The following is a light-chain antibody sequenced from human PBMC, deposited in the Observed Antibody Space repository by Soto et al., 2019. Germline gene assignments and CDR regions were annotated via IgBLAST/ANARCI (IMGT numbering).Light chain of an antibody. CDR1: QSVLYSSNNKNY. J-gene: IGKJ2*01. V-gene: IGKV4-1*01. CDR2: WAS. CDR3: QQYYSTPPGYT. Sequence: DIVMTQSPDSLAVSLGERATINCKSSQSVLYSSNNKNYLAWYQQKPGQPPKLLIYWASTRESGVPDRFSGSGSGTDFTLTISSLQAEDVAVYDCQQYYSTPPGYTFGQGTKLEIK.